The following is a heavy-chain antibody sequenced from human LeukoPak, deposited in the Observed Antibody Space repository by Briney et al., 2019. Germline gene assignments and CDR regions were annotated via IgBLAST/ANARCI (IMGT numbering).Heavy chain of an antibody. V-gene: IGHV3-66*01. Sequence: GGSLRLSCAASGFTVSSNSMSWVRQAPGKGLEWVSVIYSGGSTYYADSVKGRFTISRDDSKNTLYLQLNSLRAQDTAVYYCARDSGYNYDYWGQGTTVTVSS. J-gene: IGHJ4*01. D-gene: IGHD5-24*01. CDR1: GFTVSSNS. CDR3: ARDSGYNYDY. CDR2: IYSGGST.